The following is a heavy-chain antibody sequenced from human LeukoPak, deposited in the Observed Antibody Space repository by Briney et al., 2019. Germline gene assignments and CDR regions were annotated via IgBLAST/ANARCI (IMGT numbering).Heavy chain of an antibody. J-gene: IGHJ6*02. CDR1: GGSIRTYY. D-gene: IGHD2-8*01. CDR3: ARVMTNGYYYYGMDV. Sequence: SETLSLTCSVSGGSIRTYYWSWIRQPPGKGLEWIGYISYSGYTNCNPSLKSRLTISVDTSKNQFSLKLSSVTAADTAVYYCARVMTNGYYYYGMDVWGQGTTVTVSS. CDR2: ISYSGYT. V-gene: IGHV4-59*08.